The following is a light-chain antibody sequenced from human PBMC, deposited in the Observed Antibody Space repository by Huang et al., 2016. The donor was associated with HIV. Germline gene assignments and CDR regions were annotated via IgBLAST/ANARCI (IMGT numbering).Light chain of an antibody. V-gene: IGKV1-33*01. CDR1: QDISNY. J-gene: IGKJ3*01. CDR2: DAS. CDR3: QQYDSLPT. Sequence: DIQMTQSPSPLSASVGDRVTITCQASQDISNYLNWFQQKPGKAPKLLIYDASNVETGVPSRFSGGGSGTDFTFTISSLYPEDVATYYCQQYDSLPTFGPGTKVEIK.